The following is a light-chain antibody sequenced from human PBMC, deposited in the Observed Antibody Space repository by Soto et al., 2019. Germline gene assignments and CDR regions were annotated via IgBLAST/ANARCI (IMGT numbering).Light chain of an antibody. CDR3: RQYGGQVPWT. J-gene: IGKJ1*01. CDR2: GAS. CDR1: QTISRNY. Sequence: EVVLTQSPGTLSLSPGERATVSCRASQTISRNYLAWYQKKPGQAPRLLIYGASTRATGIPDRFTGSGSGTDFPFPLPRLGLKNFAVNNCRQYGGQVPWTSGKGTKVEV. V-gene: IGKV3-20*01.